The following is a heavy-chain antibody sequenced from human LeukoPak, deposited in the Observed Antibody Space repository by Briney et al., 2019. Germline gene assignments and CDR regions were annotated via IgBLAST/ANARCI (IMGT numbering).Heavy chain of an antibody. CDR3: AKDGWGEIYYYYGMDV. CDR1: GFTFSSYA. D-gene: IGHD3-16*01. V-gene: IGHV3-23*01. J-gene: IGHJ6*02. Sequence: GGSLRLSCAASGFTFSSYAMSWVRQAPGKGLEWVSAISGSGGSTYYADSVKGRFTVSRGNSKNTLYLQMNSLRAEDTAVYYCAKDGWGEIYYYYGMDVWGQGTTVTVSS. CDR2: ISGSGGST.